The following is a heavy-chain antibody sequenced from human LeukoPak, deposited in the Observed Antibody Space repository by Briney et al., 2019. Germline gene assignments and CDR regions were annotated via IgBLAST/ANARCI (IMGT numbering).Heavy chain of an antibody. Sequence: PSETLSLTCTVSGGSMSGFYWTWIRQSPGKGLDWIGCVYYSGSTNYNPSLKSRVTISLDTSKNQFSLKLTSVTAADTALYYCARGWQPLGYFDYWGQGTLVTVSS. CDR1: GGSMSGFY. CDR2: VYYSGST. CDR3: ARGWQPLGYFDY. J-gene: IGHJ4*02. D-gene: IGHD6-13*01. V-gene: IGHV4-59*01.